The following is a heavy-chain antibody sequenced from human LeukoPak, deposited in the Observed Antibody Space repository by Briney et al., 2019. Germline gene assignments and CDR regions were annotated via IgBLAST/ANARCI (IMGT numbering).Heavy chain of an antibody. CDR3: ARGGTIFGVVTPLDY. D-gene: IGHD3-3*01. V-gene: IGHV1-69*01. J-gene: IGHJ4*02. Sequence: SVKVSCKASGGTFSSCAISWVRQAPGQGLEWMGGIIPIFGTANYAQKFQGRVTITADESTSTAYMELSSLRSEDTAVYYCARGGTIFGVVTPLDYWGQGTLVTVSS. CDR1: GGTFSSCA. CDR2: IIPIFGTA.